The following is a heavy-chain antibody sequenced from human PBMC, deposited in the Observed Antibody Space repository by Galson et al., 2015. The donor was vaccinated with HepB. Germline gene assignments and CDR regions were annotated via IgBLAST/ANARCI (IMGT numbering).Heavy chain of an antibody. D-gene: IGHD3-3*01. Sequence: LSLTCAVYGGSFSGYYWSWIRQPPGKGLEWIGEINHSGSTNYNPSLKSRVTISVDTSKNQFSLKLSSVTAADTAVYYCVREADYDFWSGYYPPDAFDIWGQGTMVTVSS. J-gene: IGHJ3*02. V-gene: IGHV4-34*01. CDR2: INHSGST. CDR3: VREADYDFWSGYYPPDAFDI. CDR1: GGSFSGYY.